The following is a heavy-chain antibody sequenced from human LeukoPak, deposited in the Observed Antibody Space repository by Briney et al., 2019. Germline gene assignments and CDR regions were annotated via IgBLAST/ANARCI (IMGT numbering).Heavy chain of an antibody. J-gene: IGHJ6*02. CDR2: MNPNSGNT. CDR3: ARYVDPAMVEYYYYGMDV. V-gene: IGHV1-8*01. Sequence: ASVKVSCKASGYTFTSYDINWVRQATGQGLEWMGWMNPNSGNTGYAQKFQGRVTMTRNTSISTAYMELSSLRSEDTAVYYCARYVDPAMVEYYYYGMDVWGQGTTVTVS. CDR1: GYTFTSYD. D-gene: IGHD5-18*01.